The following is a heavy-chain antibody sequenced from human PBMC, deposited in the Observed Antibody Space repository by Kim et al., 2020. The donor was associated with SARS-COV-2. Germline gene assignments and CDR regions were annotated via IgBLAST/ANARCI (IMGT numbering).Heavy chain of an antibody. CDR3: ARDRSPGGDAFDI. J-gene: IGHJ3*02. Sequence: GGSLRLSCAASGFMASSNFMSWVRQAPGKGLEWVSVIYSGDRTFHAESVKGRFIVPWDTSTNTLFLQMHSLRAEDTAVYYCARDRSPGGDAFDIWGQGALVTVSS. CDR1: GFMASSNF. V-gene: IGHV3-53*01. CDR2: IYSGDRT. D-gene: IGHD3-16*01.